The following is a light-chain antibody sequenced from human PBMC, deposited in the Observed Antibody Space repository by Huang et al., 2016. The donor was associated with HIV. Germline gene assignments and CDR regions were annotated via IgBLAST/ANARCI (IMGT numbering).Light chain of an antibody. J-gene: IGKJ4*01. CDR1: QSINSD. Sequence: EIEMTKFPATLSVSPGERATLSCRASQSINSDLAWYQQKPGQAPRLLIYGASTRATGIPDKFNGTGSGTDFSLSISNLQSEDFAVYYCQQYNDWPPLTFGGGTKVEI. V-gene: IGKV3-15*01. CDR3: QQYNDWPPLT. CDR2: GAS.